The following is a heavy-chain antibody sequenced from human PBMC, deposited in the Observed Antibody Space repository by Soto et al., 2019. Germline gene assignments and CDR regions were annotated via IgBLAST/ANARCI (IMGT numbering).Heavy chain of an antibody. CDR2: IYYSGST. D-gene: IGHD3-10*01. CDR1: GGSISSYY. V-gene: IGHV4-59*01. Sequence: ASETLSLTCTVSGGSISSYYWTWIRQPPGKGLEWIGYIYYSGSTNYNPSLKSRVTISVDTSKNQFSLKLSSVTAADTAVYYCARRVTMVRGVIMIDAFDIWGQGTMVTVSS. J-gene: IGHJ3*02. CDR3: ARRVTMVRGVIMIDAFDI.